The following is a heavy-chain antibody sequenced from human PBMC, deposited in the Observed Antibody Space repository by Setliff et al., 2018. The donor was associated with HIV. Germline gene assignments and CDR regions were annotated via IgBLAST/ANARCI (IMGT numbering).Heavy chain of an antibody. CDR3: ARGRRLLRGILVY. Sequence: PSETLSLTCTVSGGSISSGSYYWSWIRQPPGKGLEWTGHIYTSESTDYNPTFKSRVTISEDTSKNQVSLKLSSVTAADTAVYYCARGRRLLRGILVYWGQGTRVTVSS. J-gene: IGHJ4*02. CDR1: GGSISSGSYY. D-gene: IGHD2-21*02. CDR2: IYTSEST. V-gene: IGHV4-61*01.